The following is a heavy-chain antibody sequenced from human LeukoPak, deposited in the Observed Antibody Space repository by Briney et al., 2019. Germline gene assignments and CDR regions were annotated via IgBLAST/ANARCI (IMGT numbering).Heavy chain of an antibody. CDR2: IYPGDSDT. Sequence: GESLKISCKGSGYSFTSYWIGWVRKLPGKGLEWMGIIYPGDSDTRYSPSFQGQVTISADKSISTAYLQWSSLKASDTAMYYCARRIAAAGTDWFDPWGQGTLVTVSS. J-gene: IGHJ5*02. D-gene: IGHD6-13*01. CDR3: ARRIAAAGTDWFDP. CDR1: GYSFTSYW. V-gene: IGHV5-51*01.